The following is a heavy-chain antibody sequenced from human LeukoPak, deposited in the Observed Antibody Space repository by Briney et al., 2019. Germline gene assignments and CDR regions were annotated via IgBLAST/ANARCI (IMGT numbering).Heavy chain of an antibody. D-gene: IGHD2-21*01. CDR2: ISGDGART. CDR1: GFSFNNHV. Sequence: QSGGSLRLSCAASGFSFNNHVMSWVRQAPGKGLEWVSAISGDGARTYYADSVKGRFTISRDNSKNTLDLQMNSLRAEDTAIYYCAKTVVVITFRFDSWGQGSLVTVSS. V-gene: IGHV3-23*01. J-gene: IGHJ4*02. CDR3: AKTVVVITFRFDS.